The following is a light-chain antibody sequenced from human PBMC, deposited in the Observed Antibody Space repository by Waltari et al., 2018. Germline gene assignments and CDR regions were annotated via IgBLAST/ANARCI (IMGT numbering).Light chain of an antibody. CDR3: QSYDSSLSVV. CDR2: GNS. Sequence: GERVTISCTGSSSNIGAGYDVHWYQQLPGTAPKLLIYGNSNRPSGVPDRFSGSKSGTSASLAITGLQAEDEADYYCQSYDSSLSVVFGGGTKLTVL. CDR1: SSNIGAGYD. V-gene: IGLV1-40*01. J-gene: IGLJ2*01.